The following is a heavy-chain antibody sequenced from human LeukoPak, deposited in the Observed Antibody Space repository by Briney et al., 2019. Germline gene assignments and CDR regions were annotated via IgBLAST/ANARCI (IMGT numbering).Heavy chain of an antibody. V-gene: IGHV4-59*01. D-gene: IGHD3-22*01. Sequence: PSETLSLTCNISGYSIYSGYYWSWIRQPPGKGLEWIGYIYYSGSTNYNPSLKSRVTISVDTSKNQFSLKLSSVTAADTAVYYCARVGVVPLHFDLWGRGTLVTVSS. J-gene: IGHJ2*01. CDR1: GYSIYSGYY. CDR2: IYYSGST. CDR3: ARVGVVPLHFDL.